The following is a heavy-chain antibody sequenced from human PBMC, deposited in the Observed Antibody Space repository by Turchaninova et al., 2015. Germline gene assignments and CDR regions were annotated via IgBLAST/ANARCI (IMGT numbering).Heavy chain of an antibody. V-gene: IGHV4-34*01. CDR1: GGSFSGYY. Sequence: QVQLQQWGAGLLQPSATLSLPCAVYGGSFSGYYWGWIRQPPGKGLKWSREINHSGSTNYNPSRKSRVTISVDTSRNQFSLKLRSVNAADTAVYFCAGPSSGWPYFDYWGQGILVTVSS. CDR2: INHSGST. J-gene: IGHJ4*02. CDR3: AGPSSGWPYFDY. D-gene: IGHD6-19*01.